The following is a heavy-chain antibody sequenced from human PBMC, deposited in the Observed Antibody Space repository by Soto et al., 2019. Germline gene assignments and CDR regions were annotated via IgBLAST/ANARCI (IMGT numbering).Heavy chain of an antibody. CDR3: ARDLVVVAQRYNWLDP. CDR1: GVRFSSYG. CDR2: ISYDGSNK. V-gene: IGHV3-30*03. J-gene: IGHJ5*02. D-gene: IGHD2-15*01. Sequence: GGSLRLSCAASGVRFSSYGMQWVRQAPGKGLEWVAVISYDGSNKYYADSVKDRFTISRDNSKNSLYLQMDSLRADDTAVYYCARDLVVVAQRYNWLDPWGQGTLVTVSS.